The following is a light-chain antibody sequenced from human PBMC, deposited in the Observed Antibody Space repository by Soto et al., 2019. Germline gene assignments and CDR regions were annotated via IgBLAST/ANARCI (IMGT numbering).Light chain of an antibody. V-gene: IGLV2-23*01. CDR3: CSYAGSNTLYV. CDR2: EGS. Sequence: QSALTQPASVSGSPGQSITISCTGTSSDVGSYNLVSRYQQDPGKAPKLMIYEGSKRPSGISNRFSGSKSGNTASLTISGLQAEDEADYYCCSYAGSNTLYVFGTGTKLTVL. J-gene: IGLJ1*01. CDR1: SSDVGSYNL.